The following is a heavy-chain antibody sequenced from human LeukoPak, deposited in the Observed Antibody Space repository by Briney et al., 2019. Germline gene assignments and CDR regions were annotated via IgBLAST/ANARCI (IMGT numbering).Heavy chain of an antibody. Sequence: SETLSLTCAVYGGSFSGYYWSWIRQPPGKGLEWIGEINHSGSTNYNPSLKSRVTISVDTSKNQYSLKLSSATAADTAVCYCARETRMRYYYYYGMDVWGQGTTVTVSS. V-gene: IGHV4-34*01. CDR1: GGSFSGYY. CDR3: ARETRMRYYYYYGMDV. J-gene: IGHJ6*02. CDR2: INHSGST.